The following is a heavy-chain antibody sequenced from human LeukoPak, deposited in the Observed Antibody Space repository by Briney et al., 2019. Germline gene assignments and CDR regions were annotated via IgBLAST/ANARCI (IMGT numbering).Heavy chain of an antibody. V-gene: IGHV3-23*01. CDR2: ISPSGDIT. D-gene: IGHD3/OR15-3a*01. J-gene: IGHJ3*01. CDR3: VRDLDWGAFDV. CDR1: GFPFGTHG. Sequence: GGSLRLSCAASGFPFGTHGMNRVRQAPGKGLEWVSGISPSGDITYYADSVMGRFTISRDNRQSTVSLQMNSLRAEDTALYYCVRDLDWGAFDVWGQGTMVTVSS.